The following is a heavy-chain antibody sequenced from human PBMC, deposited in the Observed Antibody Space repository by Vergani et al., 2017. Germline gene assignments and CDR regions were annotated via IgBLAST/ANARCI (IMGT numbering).Heavy chain of an antibody. CDR2: INPSGGST. CDR3: AREPIGYCSGGSCPRDAFDI. V-gene: IGHV1-46*01. J-gene: IGHJ3*02. D-gene: IGHD2-15*01. CDR1: GYTFTSYY. Sequence: QVQLVQSGAEVKKPGASVKVSCKASGYTFTSYYMHWVRQAPGQGLEWMGIINPSGGSTSYAQKFQGRVTMTRDTSTSTVYMELSSLRSEDTAVYYCAREPIGYCSGGSCPRDAFDIWGQGTMVTVSS.